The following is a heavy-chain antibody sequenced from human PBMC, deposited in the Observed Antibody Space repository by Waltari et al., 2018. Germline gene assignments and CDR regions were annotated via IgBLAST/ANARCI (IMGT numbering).Heavy chain of an antibody. CDR1: GFTFGNSA. D-gene: IGHD3-16*02. V-gene: IGHV3-23*01. J-gene: IGHJ3*02. Sequence: EVQLLESGGGLVQPGGSLRLSCAASGFTFGNSALSWVRQAPGKELEWISGISGSSSSTYYADAVKGRFTISRDNSKNTLYLQMNSLRVEDTAVYFCAKVEGGIVTRYYALDIWGQGTMVTVSS. CDR3: AKVEGGIVTRYYALDI. CDR2: ISGSSSST.